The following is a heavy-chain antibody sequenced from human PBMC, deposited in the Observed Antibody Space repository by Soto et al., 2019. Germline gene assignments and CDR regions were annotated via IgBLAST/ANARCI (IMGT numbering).Heavy chain of an antibody. CDR3: ARLDGYGGLLDY. V-gene: IGHV4-39*01. CDR2: IYYTGST. D-gene: IGHD2-21*01. CDR1: GGSISSTSHY. Sequence: QLQLQESGPGLVRPSETLSLTCTVSGGSISSTSHYWGWVRQPPGKGLEWIGSIYYTGSTYFRPSLRSRVTISVVTSKNQFSLKLNSVTAADTAVYFCARLDGYGGLLDYWGQGTLVTVSS. J-gene: IGHJ4*02.